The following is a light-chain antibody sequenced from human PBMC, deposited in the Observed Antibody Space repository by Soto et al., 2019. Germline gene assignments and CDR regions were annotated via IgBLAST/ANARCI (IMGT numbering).Light chain of an antibody. V-gene: IGKV3-15*01. J-gene: IGKJ4*01. CDR3: QHYNDWRSLT. Sequence: EIVMTQSPGTLSVSPGERATLSCRASQSVSRHLAWYQQRPGQAPRLLIYDASTRATGIPARFSGSGSGTEFTLTISSLQSEDFAVYYCQHYNDWRSLTFGGGTKVEI. CDR1: QSVSRH. CDR2: DAS.